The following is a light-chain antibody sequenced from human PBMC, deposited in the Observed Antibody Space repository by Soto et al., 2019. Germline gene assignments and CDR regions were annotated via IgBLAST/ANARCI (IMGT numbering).Light chain of an antibody. J-gene: IGLJ2*01. CDR3: ESWDDSPSGLVL. CDR1: GSNIGSNS. Sequence: QSVLTRPPSASGTPGQSVTISCSGSGSNIGSNSVSWYQQVPGTAPKLLIYGDNRRPSGVPDRFTGSKSGTSASLAISGLQSEDEADYYCESWDDSPSGLVLFGGGTKLTVL. V-gene: IGLV1-44*01. CDR2: GDN.